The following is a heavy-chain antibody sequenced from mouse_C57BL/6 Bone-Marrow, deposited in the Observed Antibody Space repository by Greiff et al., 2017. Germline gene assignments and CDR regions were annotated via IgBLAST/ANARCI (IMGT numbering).Heavy chain of an antibody. D-gene: IGHD1-1*01. CDR3: ARRDYYGSRFAY. V-gene: IGHV5-17*01. Sequence: EVKLMESGGGLVKPGGSPQLSCAASGFTFSDYGMHWVRQAPEKGLAWVAYISSGSSTIYYADTVKGRFTISRDNAKNTLFLQMTSLRSEDTAMYYCARRDYYGSRFAYWGQGTLVTVSA. CDR1: GFTFSDYG. CDR2: ISSGSSTI. J-gene: IGHJ3*01.